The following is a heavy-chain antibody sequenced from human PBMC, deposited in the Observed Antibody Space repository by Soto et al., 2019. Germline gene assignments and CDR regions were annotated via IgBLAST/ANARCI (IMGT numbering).Heavy chain of an antibody. Sequence: PSETLSLTCAVSGAPISSLTYYWVWIRQPPGKGLEWIGTISLGGTTYYSPSLKSRLTASLDTSSNQVSLILSSVTVTDTAVYFCVKQAVGSMSSEWGPGTLVTVSS. J-gene: IGHJ4*02. CDR1: GAPISSLTYY. V-gene: IGHV4-39*01. D-gene: IGHD6-6*01. CDR3: VKQAVGSMSSE. CDR2: ISLGGTT.